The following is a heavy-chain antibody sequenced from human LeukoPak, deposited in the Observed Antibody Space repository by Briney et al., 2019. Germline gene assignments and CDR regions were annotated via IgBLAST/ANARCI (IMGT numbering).Heavy chain of an antibody. Sequence: GGSLRLSCAASGFTFSSYSMNWVRQAPGKGLERVSSISGSSSYIYYADSVKGRFTISRDNAKNSLYLQMNSLRAEDTAVYYCARGRYDSSGSYSLFDYWGQGTLVTVSS. V-gene: IGHV3-21*01. J-gene: IGHJ4*02. CDR1: GFTFSSYS. CDR2: ISGSSSYI. CDR3: ARGRYDSSGSYSLFDY. D-gene: IGHD3-22*01.